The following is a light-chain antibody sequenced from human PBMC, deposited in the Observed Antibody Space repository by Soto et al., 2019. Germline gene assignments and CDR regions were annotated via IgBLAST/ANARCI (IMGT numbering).Light chain of an antibody. CDR2: EVS. Sequence: QSALTQPASVSGSPGQSITISGTGTRSDVGGYNYVSWYQQHPGKAPKLMIYEVSNRPSGVSNRFSGSKSGNTASLTISGLQAEDEADYYCSSYTSSSTLYGFGTGTKLTVL. J-gene: IGLJ1*01. CDR3: SSYTSSSTLYG. V-gene: IGLV2-14*01. CDR1: RSDVGGYNY.